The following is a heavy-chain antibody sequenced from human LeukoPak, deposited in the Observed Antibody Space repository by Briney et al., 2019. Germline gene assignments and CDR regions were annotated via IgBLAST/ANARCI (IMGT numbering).Heavy chain of an antibody. CDR3: ARELHVERDDY. J-gene: IGHJ4*02. Sequence: GASVKVSCKASGGTFSSYAISWVRQAPGQGLEWMGGIIPMFGTANYARKFQGRVTITADESTSTAYMELSSLRSEDTAVYYCARELHVERDDYWGQGTLVTVSS. CDR2: IIPMFGTA. D-gene: IGHD1-1*01. V-gene: IGHV1-69*13. CDR1: GGTFSSYA.